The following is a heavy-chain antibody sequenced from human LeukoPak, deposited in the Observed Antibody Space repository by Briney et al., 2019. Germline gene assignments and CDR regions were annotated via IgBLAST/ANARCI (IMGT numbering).Heavy chain of an antibody. CDR1: GGSISSGDYY. CDR3: ARVEYSYPVGYYYYMDV. Sequence: SQTLSLTCTVSGGSISSGDYYWSWIRQPPGKGLEWIGYIYYSGSTYYNPSLKSRVTISVDTSENQFSLKLSSVTAADTAVYYCARVEYSYPVGYYYYMDVWGKGTTVTVSS. CDR2: IYYSGST. V-gene: IGHV4-30-4*08. D-gene: IGHD5-18*01. J-gene: IGHJ6*03.